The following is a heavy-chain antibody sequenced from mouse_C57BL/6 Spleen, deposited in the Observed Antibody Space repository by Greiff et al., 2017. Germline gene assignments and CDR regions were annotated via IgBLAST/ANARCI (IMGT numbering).Heavy chain of an antibody. Sequence: EVMLVESGGGLVKPGGSLKLSCAASGFTFSDYGMHWVRQAPEKGLEWVAYISSGSSTIYYADTVKGRFTISRDNAKNTLFLQMTSLRSEDTAMYYCARRMGYYYGSSIFDYWGQGTTLTVSS. V-gene: IGHV5-17*01. D-gene: IGHD1-1*01. CDR1: GFTFSDYG. J-gene: IGHJ2*01. CDR2: ISSGSSTI. CDR3: ARRMGYYYGSSIFDY.